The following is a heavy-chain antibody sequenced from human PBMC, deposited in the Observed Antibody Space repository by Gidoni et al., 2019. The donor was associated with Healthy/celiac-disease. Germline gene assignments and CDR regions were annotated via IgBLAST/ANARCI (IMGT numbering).Heavy chain of an antibody. CDR1: GGSFSGYY. CDR3: ARGHGSGSYDY. D-gene: IGHD3-10*01. V-gene: IGHV4-34*01. J-gene: IGHJ4*02. Sequence: QVQLQQWGAGLLKPSETLSLTCAVYGGSFSGYYWSWIRQPPGKGLEWIGEINHSGSTNYNPSLKSRVTISVDTSKNQFSLKLSSVTAADTAVYYCARGHGSGSYDYWGQGTLVTVSS. CDR2: INHSGST.